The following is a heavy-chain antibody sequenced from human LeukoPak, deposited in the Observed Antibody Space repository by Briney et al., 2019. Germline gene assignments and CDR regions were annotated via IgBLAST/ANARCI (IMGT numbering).Heavy chain of an antibody. CDR1: EFTFSNYA. CDR3: ARGRVMTTVTTPQGY. Sequence: GGSLRLSCAASEFTFSNYAMSWVRQAPGKGLEWVSAISGSGGSTYYADSVKGRFTISRDNSKNTLYLQMNSLRAEDTAVYYCARGRVMTTVTTPQGYWGQGTLVTVSS. J-gene: IGHJ4*02. V-gene: IGHV3-23*01. CDR2: ISGSGGST. D-gene: IGHD4-17*01.